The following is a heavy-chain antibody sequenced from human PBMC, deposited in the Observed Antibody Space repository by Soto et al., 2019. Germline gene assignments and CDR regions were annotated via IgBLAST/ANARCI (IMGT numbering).Heavy chain of an antibody. CDR2: INRDASHT. V-gene: IGHV3-74*01. D-gene: IGHD3-22*01. CDR1: GFTFSTYW. CDR3: VIDGHCITTCFYGNWFDP. Sequence: GGSLRLSCAASGFTFSTYWMHWISQVPGKGLEWVSRINRDASHTYYADSVTGRFTISRNNAKNTLHMEMNSLTDEDTAEYNCVIDGHCITTCFYGNWFDPCGQGTLVTVSS. J-gene: IGHJ5*02.